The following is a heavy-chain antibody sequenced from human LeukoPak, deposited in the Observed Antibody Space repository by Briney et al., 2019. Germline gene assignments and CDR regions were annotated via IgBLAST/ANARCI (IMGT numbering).Heavy chain of an antibody. CDR2: IYHSGST. CDR3: ARLGIVVVPAAINWFDP. D-gene: IGHD2-2*01. V-gene: IGHV4-38-2*01. J-gene: IGHJ5*02. CDR1: GYSISSGYY. Sequence: PSETLSLTCAVSGYSISSGYYWGWIRQPPGKGLEWIGSIYHSGSTYHNPSLKSRVTISVDTSKNQFSLKLSSVTAADTAVYYCARLGIVVVPAAINWFDPWGQGTLVTVSS.